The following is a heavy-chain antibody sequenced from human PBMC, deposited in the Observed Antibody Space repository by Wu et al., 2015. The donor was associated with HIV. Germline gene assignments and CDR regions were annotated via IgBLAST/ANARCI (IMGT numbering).Heavy chain of an antibody. CDR2: ISPDNGGI. CDR3: ARDFAFYYSSGKGSPRGYFDF. J-gene: IGHJ4*02. CDR1: GYIFIDYH. D-gene: IGHD3-10*01. Sequence: QVQLVQSGAAVKKPGASVKVSCEASGYIFIDYHIHWVRQAPGQGLEWMGSISPDNGGINYAEKFRDRVSMTRDTSVSTVYMELSRLKSDDTAMYFCARDFAFYYSSGKGSPRGYFDFWGQGTLVTISS. V-gene: IGHV1-2*02.